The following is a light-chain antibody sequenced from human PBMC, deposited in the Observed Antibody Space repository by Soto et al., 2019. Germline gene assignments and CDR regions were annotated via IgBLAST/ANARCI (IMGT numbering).Light chain of an antibody. Sequence: QSALTQPASVSGSPGQSITISCTGTSSDVGGYNFVSWYQQHPDKAPKLMIYDVTNRLSGVSNRFSGSKSGNTASLTISGLQAEDEADYYCSSYTSISTNVFGTGTKLTVL. CDR1: SSDVGGYNF. J-gene: IGLJ1*01. CDR2: DVT. V-gene: IGLV2-14*01. CDR3: SSYTSISTNV.